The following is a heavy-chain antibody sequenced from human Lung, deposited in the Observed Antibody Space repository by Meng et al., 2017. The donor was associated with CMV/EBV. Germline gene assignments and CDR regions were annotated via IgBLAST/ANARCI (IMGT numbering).Heavy chain of an antibody. CDR2: IIPILGIV. CDR1: GGPLSSYA. D-gene: IGHD1-26*01. V-gene: IGHV1-69*10. Sequence: KLSCTPSGGPLSSYALSWVRQAPGQGLEWMGDIIPILGIVNYAQKFRGRVTITADRATGTAYMELSSLRSEDTAVYYCARTLGSYYDYWGQGTLVTVSS. CDR3: ARTLGSYYDY. J-gene: IGHJ4*02.